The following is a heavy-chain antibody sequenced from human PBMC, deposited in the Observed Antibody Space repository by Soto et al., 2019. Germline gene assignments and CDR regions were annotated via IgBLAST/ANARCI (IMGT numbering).Heavy chain of an antibody. CDR1: GFTFSNYA. D-gene: IGHD6-13*01. CDR2: ITGSGGGT. Sequence: EVQLLESGGGLVQPGGSLRLSCAASGFTFSNYAITWVRQAPGKGLEWVSVITGSGGGTYFVDSVKGRFTISRDNSKNTVYLLMNSLRAEDTAVYYCAKRPLTAAGFDYWGQGTLVTVSS. J-gene: IGHJ4*02. CDR3: AKRPLTAAGFDY. V-gene: IGHV3-23*01.